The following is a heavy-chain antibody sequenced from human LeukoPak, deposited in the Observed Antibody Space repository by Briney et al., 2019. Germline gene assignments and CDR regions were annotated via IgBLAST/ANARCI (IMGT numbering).Heavy chain of an antibody. CDR2: ISSSSSYI. V-gene: IGHV3-21*01. Sequence: GGSLRLSCAASGFTFSSYSMNWVRQAPGKGLEWVSSISSSSSYIYYADSVKGRFTISRDNAKNSLYLQMNSLRAEDTAVYYCARGRKQQLVQSGSHFDYWGQGTLVTVSS. J-gene: IGHJ4*02. D-gene: IGHD6-13*01. CDR1: GFTFSSYS. CDR3: ARGRKQQLVQSGSHFDY.